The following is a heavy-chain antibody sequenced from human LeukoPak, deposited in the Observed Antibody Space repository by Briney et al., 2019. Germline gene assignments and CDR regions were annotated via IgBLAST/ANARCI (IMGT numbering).Heavy chain of an antibody. D-gene: IGHD2-21*02. Sequence: SETLSLTCTVSGGSISSYYWSWIRQPAGKGLEWIGRICTSGSTNYNPSLKSRVTMSVDTSKNQFSLKLSSVTAADTAVYYCAREPNNCGGDCYGAAFDIWGQGTMVTVSS. CDR3: AREPNNCGGDCYGAAFDI. CDR1: GGSISSYY. V-gene: IGHV4-4*07. J-gene: IGHJ3*02. CDR2: ICTSGST.